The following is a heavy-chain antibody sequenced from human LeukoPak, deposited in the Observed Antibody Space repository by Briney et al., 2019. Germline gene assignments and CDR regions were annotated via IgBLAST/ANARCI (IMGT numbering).Heavy chain of an antibody. CDR2: IKQDGSEK. Sequence: GGSLRLSCAASGFTFNNYWMSWVRQAPGKGLEWVANIKQDGSEKYYVDSVKGRFTISRDNAKNSLYLQMNSLRAEDTAFYYCAKAELGVDTFFDYWGQGTLVTVSS. V-gene: IGHV3-7*03. CDR3: AKAELGVDTFFDY. D-gene: IGHD3-3*01. CDR1: GFTFNNYW. J-gene: IGHJ4*02.